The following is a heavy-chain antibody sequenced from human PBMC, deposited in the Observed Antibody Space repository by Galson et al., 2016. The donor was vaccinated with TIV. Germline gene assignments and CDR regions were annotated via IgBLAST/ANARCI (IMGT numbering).Heavy chain of an antibody. D-gene: IGHD6-13*01. CDR1: GLTFSSYW. J-gene: IGHJ4*02. CDR2: IDQDGSEK. Sequence: SLRLSCAASGLTFSSYWMTWVRQAPGKGLEWVANIDQDGSEKYYVDSVKGRFTISRDNAKNSLYLQMNSLRVEDTAVYYCAMAIAAPECYWGQGTLVTVSS. V-gene: IGHV3-7*03. CDR3: AMAIAAPECY.